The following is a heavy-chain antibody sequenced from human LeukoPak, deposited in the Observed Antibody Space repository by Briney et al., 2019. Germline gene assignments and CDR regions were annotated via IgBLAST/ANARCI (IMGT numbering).Heavy chain of an antibody. CDR1: GFSLSTGGMC. J-gene: IGHJ4*02. Sequence: ASGPTLVNPTQTLTLTCTFSGFSLSTGGMCVRWIRQPPGNALEWLARINWDDGKYYSTSLQTRLTISKDPSENQVVLTMTNMDPVDTATYYCARSQGRFSSVDYWGQGTVVTVSS. D-gene: IGHD3-3*01. V-gene: IGHV2-70*11. CDR3: ARSQGRFSSVDY. CDR2: INWDDGK.